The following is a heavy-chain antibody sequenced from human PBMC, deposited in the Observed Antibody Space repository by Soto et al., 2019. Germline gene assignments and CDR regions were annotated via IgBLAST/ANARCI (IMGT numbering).Heavy chain of an antibody. V-gene: IGHV3-30*03. CDR1: EFTCSNYA. J-gene: IGHJ4*02. CDR3: ARGPSYSDSYFDH. CDR2: ISYDGNNK. Sequence: GGSLRLSCAASEFTCSNYAMHWVRQAPGKGLQWLAVISYDGNNKYYADSVEGRFTISRDNSKNTVYLQMNSLRLEDTAVYYCARGPSYSDSYFDHWGQGTLVTVSS. D-gene: IGHD4-17*01.